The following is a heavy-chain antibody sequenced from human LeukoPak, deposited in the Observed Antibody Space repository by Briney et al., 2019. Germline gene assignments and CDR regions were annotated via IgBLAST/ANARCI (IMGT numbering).Heavy chain of an antibody. CDR2: ISGSGGST. J-gene: IGHJ5*02. Sequence: GGSLRLSCAASAFTFSDYGMHWVRQAPGKGLEWVSAISGSGGSTYYADSVKGRFTISRDNSKNTLYLQMNSLRAEDTAVYYCAKGDAYQNPDWFDPWGQGTLVTVSS. CDR1: AFTFSDYG. D-gene: IGHD3-16*01. V-gene: IGHV3-23*01. CDR3: AKGDAYQNPDWFDP.